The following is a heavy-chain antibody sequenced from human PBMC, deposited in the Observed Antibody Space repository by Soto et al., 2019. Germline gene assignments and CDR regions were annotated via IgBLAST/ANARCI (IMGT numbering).Heavy chain of an antibody. V-gene: IGHV3-23*01. J-gene: IGHJ4*02. CDR3: AKDRIAAAGLFDY. CDR1: GFTFSSYA. D-gene: IGHD6-13*01. Sequence: EVQLLESGGGLVQPGGSLRLSCAASGFTFSSYAMSWVRQAPGKGLEWVSAISGSGGSTYYADSVKGRFTISRDNSKNTLYLQMNSLRAEDPSGYYCAKDRIAAAGLFDYWGQGTLVTVSS. CDR2: ISGSGGST.